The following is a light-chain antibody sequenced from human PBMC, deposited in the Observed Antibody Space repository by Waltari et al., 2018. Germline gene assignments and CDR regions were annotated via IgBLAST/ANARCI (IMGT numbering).Light chain of an antibody. V-gene: IGLV3-21*02. Sequence: SNVLTQPPSVSVAPGQTATISCGGNQVGSNSVHWYQQKSGQAPILVLHDDYDRPSGIPERFSGSSSGNTATLTISRVEDGDEADYYCQLWESSSDHPLFGGGTRLTVL. CDR1: QVGSNS. J-gene: IGLJ3*02. CDR2: DDY. CDR3: QLWESSSDHPL.